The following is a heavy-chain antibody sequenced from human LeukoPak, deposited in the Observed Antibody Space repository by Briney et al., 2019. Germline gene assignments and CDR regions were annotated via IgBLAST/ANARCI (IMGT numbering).Heavy chain of an antibody. Sequence: ASVKVSCKASGYTFTGYYMHWVRQAPGQGPEWMGWINPNSGGTNYAQKFQGRVTMTRDTSISTAYMELSRLRSDDTAVYYCARDYTIFGVVPEYYFDYWGQGTLVTVSS. V-gene: IGHV1-2*02. D-gene: IGHD3-3*01. CDR2: INPNSGGT. CDR1: GYTFTGYY. CDR3: ARDYTIFGVVPEYYFDY. J-gene: IGHJ4*02.